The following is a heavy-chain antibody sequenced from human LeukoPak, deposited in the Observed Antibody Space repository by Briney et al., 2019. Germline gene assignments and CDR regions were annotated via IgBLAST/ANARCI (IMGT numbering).Heavy chain of an antibody. D-gene: IGHD4-17*01. V-gene: IGHV1-2*02. CDR2: INPNSGGT. J-gene: IGHJ4*02. CDR3: ARVTVTTEFDY. Sequence: ASVKVSFKTSGYTFTGYFMRWVRQAPGQGLEWMGWINPNSGGTYYAQKFEGRVTLTRDTSISTAYMELSRLRSDDTAVYYCARVTVTTEFDYWGQGTLLTVSS. CDR1: GYTFTGYF.